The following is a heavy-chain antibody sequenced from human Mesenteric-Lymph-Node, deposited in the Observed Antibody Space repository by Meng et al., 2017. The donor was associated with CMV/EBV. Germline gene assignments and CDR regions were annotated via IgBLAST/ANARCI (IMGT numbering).Heavy chain of an antibody. V-gene: IGHV6-1*01. Sequence: SCAISGDSVSSNSAAWNWTRQAPSRGLEWLGRTYYRSKWYNDYAVSVKSRITINPDTSKNQLALQLNPVTPEDTAVYYCARGYYYYGMDVWGQGTTVTVSS. CDR2: TYYRSKWYN. J-gene: IGHJ6*02. CDR1: GDSVSSNSAA. CDR3: ARGYYYYGMDV.